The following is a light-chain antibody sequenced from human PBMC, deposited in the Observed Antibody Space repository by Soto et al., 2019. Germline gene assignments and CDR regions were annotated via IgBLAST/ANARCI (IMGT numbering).Light chain of an antibody. V-gene: IGLV2-14*01. CDR1: SSDVGNYNY. CDR3: CSYTSSSTLV. CDR2: EVS. Sequence: QSVLTQPASVSGSPGQSITISCTGTSSDVGNYNYVSWYQQHPGRAPKLMIFEVSHRPSGVSSRFSGSKSGNTASLTISGLRTEDEADYYCCSYTSSSTLVFGGGTKVTVL. J-gene: IGLJ2*01.